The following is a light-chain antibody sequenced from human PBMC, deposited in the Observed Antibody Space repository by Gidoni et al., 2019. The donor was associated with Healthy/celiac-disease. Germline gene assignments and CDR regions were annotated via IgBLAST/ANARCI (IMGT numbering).Light chain of an antibody. CDR2: DAS. V-gene: IGKV1-5*01. CDR3: QQYNSYPWT. J-gene: IGKJ1*01. Sequence: DIQMTQSPSTLSASIGDRVTITCRASQSISSWLAWYHQKPGKAPKVLIYDASSLESGVPSRFSGSGFGTEVTLTISSLQPDDFATYYCQQYNSYPWTFGQGTKVEIK. CDR1: QSISSW.